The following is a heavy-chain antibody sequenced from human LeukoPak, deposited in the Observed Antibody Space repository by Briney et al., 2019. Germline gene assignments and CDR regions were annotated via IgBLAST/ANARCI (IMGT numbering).Heavy chain of an antibody. J-gene: IGHJ6*03. CDR1: GGSFSGYY. Sequence: SETLSLTCAVYGGSFSGYYWSWIRQPPGKGLEWIGEINHSGSTNYNPSLKSRVTISVDTSKNQFSLKLNSVTAADTAVYYCARDGMGYYDSSGYYYGIYYYYYMDVWGKGTTVTVSS. D-gene: IGHD3-22*01. CDR2: INHSGST. CDR3: ARDGMGYYDSSGYYYGIYYYYYMDV. V-gene: IGHV4-34*01.